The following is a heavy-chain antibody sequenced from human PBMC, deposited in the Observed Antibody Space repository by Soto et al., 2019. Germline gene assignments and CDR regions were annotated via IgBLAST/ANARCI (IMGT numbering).Heavy chain of an antibody. V-gene: IGHV3-23*01. CDR1: GFTFRSYA. CDR2: ISGSGGST. J-gene: IGHJ4*02. CDR3: AKGVIGLRCMPYDY. D-gene: IGHD2-8*01. Sequence: GGSLRLSCAASGFTFRSYAMSWVRQAPGKGLEWVSAISGSGGSTYYADSVKGRFTISRDNSKNTLYLQMNSLRAEDTSVYYFAKGVIGLRCMPYDYWGQGTLVTVSS.